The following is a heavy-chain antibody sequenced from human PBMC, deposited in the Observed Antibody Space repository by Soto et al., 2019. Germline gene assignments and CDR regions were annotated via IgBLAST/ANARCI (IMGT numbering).Heavy chain of an antibody. Sequence: ASVKVSCKASGYTFTSYYMHWVRQAPGQGLEWMGRISANDGGTRYAHKLEGRITMTRDTSTSTAYMELRSLRSDDTAVYYCARTLYGDNVDYWGQGTLVTVSS. CDR1: GYTFTSYY. V-gene: IGHV1-46*01. CDR3: ARTLYGDNVDY. CDR2: ISANDGGT. J-gene: IGHJ4*02. D-gene: IGHD4-17*01.